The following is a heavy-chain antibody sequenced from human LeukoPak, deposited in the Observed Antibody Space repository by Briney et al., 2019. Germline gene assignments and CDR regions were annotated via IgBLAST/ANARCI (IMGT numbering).Heavy chain of an antibody. CDR2: IYYSGST. J-gene: IGHJ4*02. CDR3: ARGGNWNYYFDY. CDR1: GGSISSSSYY. D-gene: IGHD1-7*01. V-gene: IGHV4-39*07. Sequence: SETLSLTCTVSGGSISSSSYYWGWIRQPPGKGLEWIGSIYYSGSTYYNPSLKSRVTISVDTSKNQFSLKLSSVTAADTAVYYCARGGNWNYYFDYWGQRTLVTVSS.